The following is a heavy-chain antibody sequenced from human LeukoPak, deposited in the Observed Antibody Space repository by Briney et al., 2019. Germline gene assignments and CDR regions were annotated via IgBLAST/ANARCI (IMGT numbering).Heavy chain of an antibody. D-gene: IGHD6-13*01. CDR1: GGSFSGYY. J-gene: IGHJ4*02. CDR2: INHSGST. CDR3: ARGGDSSSWYGLVDY. V-gene: IGHV4-34*01. Sequence: SETLSLTCAVYGGSFSGYYWSWIRQPPGKGLDWIGEINHSGSTNYNPSLKSRVTISVDTSKNQFSLKLSSVTAADTAVYYCARGGDSSSWYGLVDYWGQGTLVTVSS.